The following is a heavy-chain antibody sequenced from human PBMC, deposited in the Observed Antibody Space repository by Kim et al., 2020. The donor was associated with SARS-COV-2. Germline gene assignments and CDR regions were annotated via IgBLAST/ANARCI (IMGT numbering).Heavy chain of an antibody. CDR2: ISYDGSNK. V-gene: IGHV3-30*18. Sequence: GGSLRLSCAASGFTFSSYGMHWVRQAPGKGLEWVAVISYDGSNKYYADSVKGRFTISRDNSKNTLYLQMNSLRAEDTAVYYCAKEGVLRFLEWLLPYYFDYWGQGTLVTVSS. CDR3: AKEGVLRFLEWLLPYYFDY. J-gene: IGHJ4*02. CDR1: GFTFSSYG. D-gene: IGHD3-3*01.